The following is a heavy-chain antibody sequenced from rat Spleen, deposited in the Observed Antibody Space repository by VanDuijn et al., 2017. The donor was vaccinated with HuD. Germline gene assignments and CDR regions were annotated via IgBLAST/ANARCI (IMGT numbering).Heavy chain of an antibody. CDR3: TRHGGLRNWFAY. CDR1: GFTFSNYD. Sequence: EVQLVESGGGLVQSGRSMKLSCAASGFTFSNYDMAWVRQAPTKGLEWVASISYDVRSTYYRDSVKSRFTISRDDAKNTQYLQMDSLRSEDTATYYCTRHGGLRNWFAYWGQGTLVTVSS. V-gene: IGHV5S13*01. D-gene: IGHD1-11*01. J-gene: IGHJ3*01. CDR2: ISYDVRST.